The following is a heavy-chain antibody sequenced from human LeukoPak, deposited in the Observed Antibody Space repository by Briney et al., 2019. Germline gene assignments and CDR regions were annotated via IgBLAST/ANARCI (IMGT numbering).Heavy chain of an antibody. J-gene: IGHJ6*02. V-gene: IGHV3-53*01. Sequence: GGSLRLSCAASGFTFSSYVMSWVRQAPGKGLEWVSVIYSGGSTYYADSVKGRFTISRDNSKNTLYLQMNSLRAEDTAVYYCARDKVTMVRGVTAYYYGMDVWGQGTTVTASS. CDR2: IYSGGST. CDR3: ARDKVTMVRGVTAYYYGMDV. CDR1: GFTFSSYV. D-gene: IGHD3-10*01.